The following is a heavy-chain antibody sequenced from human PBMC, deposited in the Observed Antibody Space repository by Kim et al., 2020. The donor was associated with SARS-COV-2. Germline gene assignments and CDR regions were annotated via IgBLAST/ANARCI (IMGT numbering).Heavy chain of an antibody. CDR2: INHSGST. V-gene: IGHV4-34*01. J-gene: IGHJ6*02. CDR1: GGSFSGYY. Sequence: SETLSLTCAVYGGSFSGYYWSWIRQPPGKGLEWIGEINHSGSTNYNPSLKSRVTISVDTSKNQFSLKLSSVTAADTAVYYCARGGPFYYGMDVWGQGTTVTVSS. CDR3: ARGGPFYYGMDV.